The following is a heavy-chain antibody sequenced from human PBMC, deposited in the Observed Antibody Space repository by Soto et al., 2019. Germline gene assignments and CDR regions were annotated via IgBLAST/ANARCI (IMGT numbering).Heavy chain of an antibody. CDR2: ISGSGGSI. D-gene: IGHD1-1*01. CDR1: GFTFSTYA. V-gene: IGHV3-23*01. Sequence: TASGFTFSTYAMNWVRQAPGNGLEWVSAISGSGGSIHYADSVKGRFTISRDNSKNTLYLQMNSLRDEDKAVYHCVKGYWKGDVWGQGTTVTVSS. J-gene: IGHJ6*02. CDR3: VKGYWKGDV.